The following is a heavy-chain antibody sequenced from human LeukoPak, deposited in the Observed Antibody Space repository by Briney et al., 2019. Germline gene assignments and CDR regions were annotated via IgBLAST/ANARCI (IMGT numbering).Heavy chain of an antibody. D-gene: IGHD5-18*01. CDR3: ASPGRGYSYGYRY. CDR2: ISHSGST. CDR1: GGSFSDYY. J-gene: IGHJ4*02. V-gene: IGHV4-34*01. Sequence: SETLSLTCAVYGGSFSDYYWSWIRQPPGKGLEWIGEISHSGSTNYNPSLKSRVTISVDTSKNQFSLKLSSVTAADTAVYYCASPGRGYSYGYRYWGQGTLVTVSS.